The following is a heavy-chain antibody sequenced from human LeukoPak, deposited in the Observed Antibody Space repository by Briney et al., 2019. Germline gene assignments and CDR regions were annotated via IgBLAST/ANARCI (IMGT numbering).Heavy chain of an antibody. CDR1: GFTFSSYE. CDR2: ISSSGSTI. J-gene: IGHJ6*03. CDR3: ARGENYYYYYYMDV. Sequence: GGSLRLSCAASGFTFSSYEMNWVRQAPGKGLEWVSYISSSGSTIYYADSVKGRFTISRDNAKNSLYLQMNSLRAEDTAVYYCARGENYYYYYYMDVWGKGTTVTISS. V-gene: IGHV3-48*03.